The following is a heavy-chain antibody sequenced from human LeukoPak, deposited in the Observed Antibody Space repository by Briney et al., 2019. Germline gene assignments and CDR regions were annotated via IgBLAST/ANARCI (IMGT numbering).Heavy chain of an antibody. CDR3: AISRYSSSWYNWFDP. D-gene: IGHD6-13*01. J-gene: IGHJ5*02. V-gene: IGHV3-7*01. Sequence: PGGSLRLSCAASGFTFNGYWMSWVRQAPGQGLEWVANIKEDGSAKYYVDSVKGRFIISRDNTKNSLYLQMNSLRAEDTAVYYCAISRYSSSWYNWFDPWGQGTLVTVSS. CDR1: GFTFNGYW. CDR2: IKEDGSAK.